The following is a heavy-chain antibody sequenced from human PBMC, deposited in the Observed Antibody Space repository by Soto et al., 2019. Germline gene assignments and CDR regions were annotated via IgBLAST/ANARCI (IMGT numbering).Heavy chain of an antibody. CDR2: IGGSGGST. V-gene: IGHV3-23*01. D-gene: IGHD3-3*01. CDR1: KFTMTTSA. J-gene: IGHJ3*02. Sequence: EVQLLESGGGLVQPGGSLRLSCTASKFTMTTSAMSWVRQIPGRGLEWVSAIGGSGGSTYYAESVKGRFTISRDKSKNTLDLQLTSQRADDTAIYYCVKFSPAQTVFGYGAFDIWGKGTEVTVSS. CDR3: VKFSPAQTVFGYGAFDI.